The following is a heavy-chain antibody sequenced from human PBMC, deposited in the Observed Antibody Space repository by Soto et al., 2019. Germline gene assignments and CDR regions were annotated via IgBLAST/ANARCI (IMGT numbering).Heavy chain of an antibody. CDR1: GASISSSTFY. Sequence: QLQLQESGPGLVKPSETLSLTCTVSGASISSSTFYWGCIRQPPGKGLEWIGTVYYSGSAYYNPSVKRLLPISVDTAKNQFSLKRRSVTAADTALYYCVRHAPYRSGWANRNDYWGQRTRVTVSS. CDR2: VYYSGSA. V-gene: IGHV4-39*01. CDR3: VRHAPYRSGWANRNDY. D-gene: IGHD6-19*01. J-gene: IGHJ4*02.